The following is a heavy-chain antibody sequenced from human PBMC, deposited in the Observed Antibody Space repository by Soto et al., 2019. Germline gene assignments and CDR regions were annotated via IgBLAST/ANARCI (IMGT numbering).Heavy chain of an antibody. D-gene: IGHD6-13*01. CDR2: INPSGGST. CDR1: GYTFTSYY. CDR3: AREPSIAAVGIPLYSYYYMDV. Sequence: ASVKVSCKASGYTFTSYYMHWVRQAPGQGLEWMGIINPSGGSTSYAQKFQGRITMTTDTSTSTVYMELSSLTSDDTAVYYCAREPSIAAVGIPLYSYYYMDVWGEGTAVTVSS. V-gene: IGHV1-46*01. J-gene: IGHJ6*03.